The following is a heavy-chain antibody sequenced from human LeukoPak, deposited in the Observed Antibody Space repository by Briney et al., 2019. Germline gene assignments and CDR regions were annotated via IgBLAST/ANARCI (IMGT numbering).Heavy chain of an antibody. D-gene: IGHD1-1*01. V-gene: IGHV3-21*01. CDR1: GFTFSDCS. CDR3: AKDLQQLEAFDS. CDR2: IRKDSSEL. J-gene: IGHJ4*02. Sequence: GGSLRLSCVASGFTFSDCSLNWVRQAPGKGLEWLSSIRKDSSELFYADSVRGRFTISRDNAKNSLYLQMNGLRVEDTAVYYCAKDLQQLEAFDSWGQGTLVTVSS.